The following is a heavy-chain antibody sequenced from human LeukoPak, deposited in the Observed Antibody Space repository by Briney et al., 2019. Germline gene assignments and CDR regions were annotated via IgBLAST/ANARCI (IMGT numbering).Heavy chain of an antibody. Sequence: PGGSLRLSCAASGFTFSSYGMHWVRQAPGKGLEWVALIWFDGTNENYGDSVNGRFTISRDNSKNTVYSEMSSLRAEDTALYYCARVRDSRDSDAFDTWGQGTMVTISS. CDR2: IWFDGTNE. CDR1: GFTFSSYG. D-gene: IGHD6-13*01. V-gene: IGHV3-33*08. J-gene: IGHJ3*02. CDR3: ARVRDSRDSDAFDT.